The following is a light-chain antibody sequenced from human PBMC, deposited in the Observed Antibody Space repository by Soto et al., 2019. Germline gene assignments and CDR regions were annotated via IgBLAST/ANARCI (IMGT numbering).Light chain of an antibody. CDR1: SSDVGSYNL. V-gene: IGLV2-23*01. J-gene: IGLJ1*01. CDR3: CSYEGSSRYV. Sequence: QSVLTQPASVSGSPGQSITISCTGTSSDVGSYNLVSWYQQHPGKAPKLMIYEGSKRPSGVSNRFSGSKSGNTASLTISGLQDEEEADYYCCSYEGSSRYVFGTGTKVTV. CDR2: EGS.